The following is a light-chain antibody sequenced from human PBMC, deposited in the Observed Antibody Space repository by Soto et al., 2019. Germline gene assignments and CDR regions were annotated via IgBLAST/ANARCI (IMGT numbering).Light chain of an antibody. CDR3: SSFAGSDSVV. Sequence: QSALTQPASVSGSPGQSITISCTGTSSDVGDYNYVSWYQQHPGKAPKLMIYEVTKRPSGVPDRFSGSKFGNTASLTVSGLQADDEAAYYCSSFAGSDSVVFGGGTQLTVL. V-gene: IGLV2-8*01. CDR1: SSDVGDYNY. CDR2: EVT. J-gene: IGLJ2*01.